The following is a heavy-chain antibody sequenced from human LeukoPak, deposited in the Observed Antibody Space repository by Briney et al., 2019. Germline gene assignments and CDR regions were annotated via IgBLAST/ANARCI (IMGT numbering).Heavy chain of an antibody. CDR2: MYHSGLI. CDR1: GYSISSGYY. D-gene: IGHD5-12*01. J-gene: IGHJ6*03. Sequence: SETLSLTCNVSGYSISSGYYWGWIRQSPGKGLEWIANMYHSGLIYYNPSLKSRVTISVDTSKNQFSLKLSSVTAADTAVYYCVRLAPYYYYYMDVWGKGTTVTVSS. CDR3: VRLAPYYYYYMDV. V-gene: IGHV4-38-2*02.